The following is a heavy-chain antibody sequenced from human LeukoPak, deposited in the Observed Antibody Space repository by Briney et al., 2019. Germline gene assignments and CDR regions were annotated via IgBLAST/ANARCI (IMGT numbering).Heavy chain of an antibody. CDR2: IYYSGST. Sequence: SVTLSLTCTVSGGSISSGGYYWSWIRQHPGKGLEWLGYIYYSGSTYYNPSLKSRVTISVDTSKNQFSLKLSSVTAADTAVYYCARDRVEAIFGVVMGNYYGMDVRGQGTTVTVSS. CDR1: GGSISSGGYY. J-gene: IGHJ6*02. D-gene: IGHD3-3*01. V-gene: IGHV4-31*03. CDR3: ARDRVEAIFGVVMGNYYGMDV.